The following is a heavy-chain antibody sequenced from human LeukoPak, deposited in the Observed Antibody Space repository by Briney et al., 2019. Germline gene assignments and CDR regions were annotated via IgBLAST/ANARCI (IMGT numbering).Heavy chain of an antibody. V-gene: IGHV4-59*08. CDR3: ARGGGVLLWFGELPSPYYFDY. Sequence: PSETLSLTCTVSGGSISSYYWSWIRQPPGKGLEWIGYIYYSGSTYYNPSLKSRVTISVDTSKNQFSLKLSSVTAADTAVYYCARGGGVLLWFGELPSPYYFDYWGQGTLVTVSS. J-gene: IGHJ4*02. CDR2: IYYSGST. D-gene: IGHD3-10*01. CDR1: GGSISSYY.